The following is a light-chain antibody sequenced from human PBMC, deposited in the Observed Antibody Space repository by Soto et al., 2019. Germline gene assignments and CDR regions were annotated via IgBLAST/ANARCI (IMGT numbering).Light chain of an antibody. Sequence: EIVLTQSPGTLSLSPGERVTLSCRASQSISNNDLAWYQQKPGQAPRLLIHGTSNWATGIPVRFSASGSGTAFTLTFSSLEPADFAVYYCEYYGTSITFGGVTKVEIK. J-gene: IGKJ4*01. CDR2: GTS. CDR3: EYYGTSIT. CDR1: QSISNND. V-gene: IGKV3-20*01.